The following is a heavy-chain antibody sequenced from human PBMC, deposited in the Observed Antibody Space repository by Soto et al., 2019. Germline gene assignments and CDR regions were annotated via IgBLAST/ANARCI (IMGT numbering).Heavy chain of an antibody. J-gene: IGHJ2*01. CDR1: GYTFTSYA. CDR3: ARGGSLYWYFDL. D-gene: IGHD1-26*01. CDR2: INAGNGNK. V-gene: IGHV1-3*01. Sequence: QVQLVQSGAEVKKPGASVKVSCKASGYTFTSYAMHCVRQAPGQRLEWMGWINAGNGNKKYSQKFQGRVTITRDTSASTAYMELSSRSSEDTAVYYCARGGSLYWYFDLWGRGTLVTVSS.